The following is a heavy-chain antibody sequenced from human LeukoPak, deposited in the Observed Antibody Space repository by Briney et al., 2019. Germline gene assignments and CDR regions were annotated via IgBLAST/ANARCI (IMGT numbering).Heavy chain of an antibody. J-gene: IGHJ5*02. V-gene: IGHV1-24*01. Sequence: ASVKVSCKVSGYTLTELSMHWVRQAPGKGLEWMGGFDPEDGETIYAQKFQGRVTMTEDTSTDTAYMELSSLRSEDTAVYYCATASIVGAIRWFDPWGQGTLVTVSS. CDR3: ATASIVGAIRWFDP. D-gene: IGHD1-26*01. CDR2: FDPEDGET. CDR1: GYTLTELS.